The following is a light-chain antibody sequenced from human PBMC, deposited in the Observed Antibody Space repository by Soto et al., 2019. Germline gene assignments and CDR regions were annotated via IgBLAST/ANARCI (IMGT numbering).Light chain of an antibody. J-gene: IGKJ1*01. Sequence: EVVMTQSPATLSVSPGERATLSCRASQSVSSNLAWYQQKPGQAPRLLIYGASTRATGIPARFSRSGSGTEFKLTISSLQSEDFAVYYCQQYNNWPPWTFAQGKKVEIK. CDR1: QSVSSN. CDR3: QQYNNWPPWT. V-gene: IGKV3-15*01. CDR2: GAS.